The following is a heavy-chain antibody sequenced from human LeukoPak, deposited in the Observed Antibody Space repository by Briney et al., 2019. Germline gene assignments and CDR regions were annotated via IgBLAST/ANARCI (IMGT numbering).Heavy chain of an antibody. CDR1: GGSVSSGSYY. Sequence: SETLSLTCTVSGGSVSSGSYYWGWIRQPPGKGLEWIGSIYYSGSTYYNPSLKSRVTISVDTSKNQFSLKLSSVTAADTAVYYCARAREEEYYYYYYGMDVWGQGTTVTVSS. D-gene: IGHD2/OR15-2a*01. CDR2: IYYSGST. V-gene: IGHV4-39*01. CDR3: ARAREEEYYYYYYGMDV. J-gene: IGHJ6*02.